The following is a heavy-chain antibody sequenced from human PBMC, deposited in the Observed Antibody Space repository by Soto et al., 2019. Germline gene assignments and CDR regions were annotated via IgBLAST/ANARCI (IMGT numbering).Heavy chain of an antibody. J-gene: IGHJ6*02. CDR2: INHSGST. V-gene: IGHV4-34*01. CDR3: ARASRITIFGVVINPRTRYGMDV. Sequence: SETLSLTCAVYGGSFSGYYWSWIRQPPGKGLEWSGEINHSGSTNYNPSLKSRVTISVDTTKNQFSLKLSSVTAADTAVYYCARASRITIFGVVINPRTRYGMDVWGQGTTVTVSS. D-gene: IGHD3-3*01. CDR1: GGSFSGYY.